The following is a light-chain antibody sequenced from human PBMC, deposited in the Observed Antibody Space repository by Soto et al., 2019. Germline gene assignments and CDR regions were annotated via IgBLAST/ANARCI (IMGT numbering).Light chain of an antibody. CDR2: AAS. J-gene: IGKJ4*01. V-gene: IGKV1-6*01. CDR3: LQDYDYPLT. CDR1: QGIRND. Sequence: QITPSPSSLSSFLRSRVPITCPASQGIRNDLGWYQQKPGKAPKLLIYAASTLQSGVPSRFSGSGSGTDFTLTIGSLQPEDFATYYCLQDYDYPLTFGGGTKVDIK.